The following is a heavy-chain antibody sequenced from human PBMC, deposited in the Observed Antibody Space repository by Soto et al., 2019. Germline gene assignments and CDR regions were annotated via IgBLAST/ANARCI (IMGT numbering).Heavy chain of an antibody. CDR1: GFTFSSYG. CDR3: AAIIERPTIAVAEDY. D-gene: IGHD6-19*01. Sequence: QVQLVESGGGVVQPGRSLRLSCAASGFTFSSYGMHWVRQAPGKGLEWVAVIWYDGSNKYYADSVKGRFTISRDNSKNTLYLQMNSLRAEDTAVYYCAAIIERPTIAVAEDYWGQGTLVTVSS. J-gene: IGHJ4*02. CDR2: IWYDGSNK. V-gene: IGHV3-33*01.